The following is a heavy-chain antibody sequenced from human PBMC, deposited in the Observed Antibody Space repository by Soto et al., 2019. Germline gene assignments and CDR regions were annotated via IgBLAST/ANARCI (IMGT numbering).Heavy chain of an antibody. J-gene: IGHJ6*02. Sequence: PSETLSLTCSVSGASIRSYYWHWIRQPPGKGLEWIGYVYTSDYTRYSSSLKSRVTISVDTSKSQFYLRLNSVTAADTAVYYCESSDGNPGDFFYYNGMDVWGQGTTVTVSS. D-gene: IGHD3-10*01. CDR3: ESSDGNPGDFFYYNGMDV. CDR1: GASIRSYY. CDR2: VYTSDYT. V-gene: IGHV4-4*08.